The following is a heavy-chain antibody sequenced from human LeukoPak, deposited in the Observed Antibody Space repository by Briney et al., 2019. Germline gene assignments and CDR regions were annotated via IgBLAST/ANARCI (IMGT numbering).Heavy chain of an antibody. CDR3: ARSSKTYYMDV. CDR2: IYYSGST. CDR1: GGSISTYF. J-gene: IGHJ6*03. Sequence: SETLSLTCTVSGGSISTYFWTWIRQPPGKGLKWVGYIYYSGSTHYNSSLKGRVSISIDTSNNQFSLQLNSVTAADTAVYYCARSSKTYYMDVWGRGTTVTVSS. V-gene: IGHV4-59*13.